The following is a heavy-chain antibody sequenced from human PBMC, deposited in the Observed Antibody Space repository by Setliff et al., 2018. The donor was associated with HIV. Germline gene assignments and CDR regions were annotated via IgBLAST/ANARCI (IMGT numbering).Heavy chain of an antibody. CDR3: ARERRLMRYDAFDV. Sequence: GASVKVSCKASGYTFTGYYMHWVRQAPGQGLEWMGRINPTGGSTSYAQRFQGRVIVTRDTSTSTVYMELSSLRSEDSAVYYCARERRLMRYDAFDVWGQGTLVTVSS. V-gene: IGHV1-46*01. CDR1: GYTFTGYY. CDR2: INPTGGST. J-gene: IGHJ3*01. D-gene: IGHD2-8*01.